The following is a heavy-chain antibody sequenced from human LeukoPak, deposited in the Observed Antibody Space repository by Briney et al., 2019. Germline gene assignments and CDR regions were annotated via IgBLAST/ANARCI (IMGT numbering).Heavy chain of an antibody. CDR2: ISYNGAST. CDR1: GFTFGDVV. D-gene: IGHD7-27*01. Sequence: PGGSLRLSCVASGFTFGDVVMSWARQAPGKGLEWVSAISYNGASTDYADSVKGRFAISRDNSKNTLYLQMNSLRAEDTAVYYCARRTGGTKDYWGQGTQVTVPS. J-gene: IGHJ4*02. V-gene: IGHV3-23*01. CDR3: ARRTGGTKDY.